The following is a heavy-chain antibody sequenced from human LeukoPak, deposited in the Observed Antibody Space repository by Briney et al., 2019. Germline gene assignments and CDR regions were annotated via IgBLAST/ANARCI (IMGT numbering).Heavy chain of an antibody. Sequence: EGSLGLSCAASGFTFSSYAMSWVRQAPGKGLEWVSAISGSGGSTYYAESVKGRFTISRDNSKNTLYLQMNSLRAEDTAVYYCAKDEPLMFGEPGAFDYWGQGTLVTVSS. V-gene: IGHV3-23*01. D-gene: IGHD3-10*02. CDR2: ISGSGGST. CDR3: AKDEPLMFGEPGAFDY. CDR1: GFTFSSYA. J-gene: IGHJ4*02.